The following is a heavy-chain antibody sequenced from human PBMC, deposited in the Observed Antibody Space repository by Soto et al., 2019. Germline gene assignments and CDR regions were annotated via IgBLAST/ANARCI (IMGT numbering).Heavy chain of an antibody. CDR1: GGSISSYY. D-gene: IGHD2-2*01. CDR3: ARDSTAFVFDY. Sequence: SETLSLTCTVSGGSISSYYWSWIRQPPGKGLEWIGYIYYSGSTNYNPSLKSRVTISIDPSKNHFALNLTSVTAADTAIYYCARDSTAFVFDYWGQGALVTVS. CDR2: IYYSGST. J-gene: IGHJ4*02. V-gene: IGHV4-59*01.